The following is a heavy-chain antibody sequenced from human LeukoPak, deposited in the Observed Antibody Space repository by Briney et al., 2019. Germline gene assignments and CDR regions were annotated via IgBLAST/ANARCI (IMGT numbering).Heavy chain of an antibody. Sequence: ASVKVSCKASGYTFTGYYLHWVRQAPGQGLECLGWSNPNSGGTNYAQKFQGRVTMTRDTSISTAYMELSSLRSDDTAVYYCARDSSLAVPSLGYWGQGTLVTVSS. CDR3: ARDSSLAVPSLGY. CDR1: GYTFTGYY. D-gene: IGHD2-2*01. J-gene: IGHJ4*02. CDR2: SNPNSGGT. V-gene: IGHV1-2*02.